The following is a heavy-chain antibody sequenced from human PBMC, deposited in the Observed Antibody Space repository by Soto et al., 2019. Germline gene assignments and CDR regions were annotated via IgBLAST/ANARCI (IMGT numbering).Heavy chain of an antibody. CDR3: AREMAPKRILYYYYGMDV. V-gene: IGHV3-21*01. J-gene: IGHJ6*02. D-gene: IGHD5-12*01. CDR2: SSSSSSYI. CDR1: GFTFSSYS. Sequence: EVQLVESGGGLVKPGGSLRLSCAASGFTFSSYSMNWVRQAPGKGLEWVSSSSSSSSYIEYADAVKGGFTISRDNAKNSLYLKMNSLLGEDTAVYYCAREMAPKRILYYYYGMDVWGQGTTVTVSS.